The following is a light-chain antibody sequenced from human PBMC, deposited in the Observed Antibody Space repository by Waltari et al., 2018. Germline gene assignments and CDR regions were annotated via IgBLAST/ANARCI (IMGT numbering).Light chain of an antibody. J-gene: IGLJ3*02. CDR2: YKSDSDK. Sequence: QAVLTQPSSLSASPGASPSLTCALRSGMNVGTYRIYWYQQKPGSPPQYLLTYKSDSDKQLGSGVPGRFSGSKDASANAGILLISGLQSEDEADYYCMIWHSSAWVFGGGTKLTVL. CDR3: MIWHSSAWV. CDR1: SGMNVGTYR. V-gene: IGLV5-45*03.